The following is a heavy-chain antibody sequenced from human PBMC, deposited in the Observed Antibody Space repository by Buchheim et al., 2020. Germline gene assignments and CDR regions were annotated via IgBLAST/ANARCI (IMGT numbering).Heavy chain of an antibody. J-gene: IGHJ6*02. Sequence: QVQLVQSGAEVKKPGASVKVSCKASGYTFTSYDINWVRQATGQGLEWMGWMHPNSGNTGYAQKFQGRVTMTRNTSISTAYMELSSLRSEDTAVYYCARGLGSSGWYFSYYYGMDVWGQGTT. V-gene: IGHV1-8*01. CDR2: MHPNSGNT. D-gene: IGHD6-19*01. CDR3: ARGLGSSGWYFSYYYGMDV. CDR1: GYTFTSYD.